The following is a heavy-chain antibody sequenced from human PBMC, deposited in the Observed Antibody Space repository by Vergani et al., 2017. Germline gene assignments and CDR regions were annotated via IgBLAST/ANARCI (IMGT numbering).Heavy chain of an antibody. CDR3: ARDLSYSTAWPFFDS. J-gene: IGHJ4*02. CDR2: IKQDGSEK. V-gene: IGHV3-7*01. CDR1: GFIFGNYW. Sequence: EVQMVESGGGLVKPGGSLRLSCVGSGFIFGNYWMSWVRQAPGKGLEWVANIKQDGSEKYYVDSVKGRFTISRDNAKNSLYLQMHSLRAEDTAMYFCARDLSYSTAWPFFDSRGQGTLVTVSS. D-gene: IGHD4-11*01.